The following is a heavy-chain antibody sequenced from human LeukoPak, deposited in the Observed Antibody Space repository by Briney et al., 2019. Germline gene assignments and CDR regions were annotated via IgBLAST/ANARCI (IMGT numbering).Heavy chain of an antibody. CDR3: ATLTGPRTFDY. D-gene: IGHD1-20*01. CDR1: GFTFDDYG. J-gene: IGHJ4*02. Sequence: GGSLRLSCAASGFTFDDYGMSWVRQAPGKGLEWVSGISWTGDNTAYADSVKGRFTISRDNAKNSLYLQMDSLRADDTALYYCATLTGPRTFDYWGQGTLVTVSS. V-gene: IGHV3-20*04. CDR2: ISWTGDNT.